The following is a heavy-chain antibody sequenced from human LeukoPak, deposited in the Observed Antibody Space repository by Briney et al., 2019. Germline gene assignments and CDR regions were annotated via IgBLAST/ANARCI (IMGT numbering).Heavy chain of an antibody. V-gene: IGHV3-33*06. CDR2: IWYDGSNK. Sequence: GGSLRLSCAASGFTFSSYGMHWVRQAPGKGLEWVAVIWYDGSNKYYADSVKGRFTISRDNSKNTLYLQMNSLRAEDTAVYYCAKVGSTSPAFDYWGQGTLVTVSS. J-gene: IGHJ4*02. CDR3: AKVGSTSPAFDY. D-gene: IGHD2-2*01. CDR1: GFTFSSYG.